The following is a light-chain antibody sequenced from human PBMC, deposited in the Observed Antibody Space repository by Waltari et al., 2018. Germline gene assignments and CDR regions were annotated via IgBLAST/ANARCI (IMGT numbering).Light chain of an antibody. J-gene: IGKJ2*01. CDR2: DAT. CDR3: HQGTTWPRT. CDR1: QSVDNF. V-gene: IGKV3-11*01. Sequence: EIVLTQSPVTLPLSPGQRATLSCRASQSVDNFLGWYHQKAGQAPRLLIYDATKRAPGIPARFSGGGSGTDFTLTISSLEPEDVGLYYCHQGTTWPRTFGQGTKLEI.